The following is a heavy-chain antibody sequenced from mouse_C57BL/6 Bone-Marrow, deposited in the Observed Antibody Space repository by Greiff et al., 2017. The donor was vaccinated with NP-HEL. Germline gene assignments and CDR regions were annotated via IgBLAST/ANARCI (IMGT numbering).Heavy chain of an antibody. J-gene: IGHJ3*01. V-gene: IGHV1-63*01. Sequence: QVQLQQSGAELVRPGTSVKMSCKASGYTFTNYWIGWAKQRPGHGLEWIGDIYPGGGYTNYNEKFKGKATLTADKSSSTAYMQFSSLTSEDSAIYYCARGYGGSYASFAYWGQGTLVTVSA. D-gene: IGHD1-1*01. CDR1: GYTFTNYW. CDR3: ARGYGGSYASFAY. CDR2: IYPGGGYT.